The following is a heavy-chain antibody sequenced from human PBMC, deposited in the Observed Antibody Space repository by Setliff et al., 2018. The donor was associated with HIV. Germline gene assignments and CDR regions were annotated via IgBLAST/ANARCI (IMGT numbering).Heavy chain of an antibody. CDR3: ARAALLKLPLGYYYGMDV. D-gene: IGHD1-7*01. J-gene: IGHJ6*02. CDR1: GGSISSSSYY. V-gene: IGHV4-39*02. Sequence: PSETLSLTCTVSGGSISSSSYYWGWIRQPPGKGLEWIGSFYIGTTYYNPSLKSRVTISVDTSKNHFSLKLSSVTAADTAVYYCARAALLKLPLGYYYGMDVWGQGTTVTVSS. CDR2: FYIGTT.